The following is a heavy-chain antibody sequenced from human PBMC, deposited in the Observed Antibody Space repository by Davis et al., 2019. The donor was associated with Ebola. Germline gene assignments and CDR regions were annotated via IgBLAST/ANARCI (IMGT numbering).Heavy chain of an antibody. V-gene: IGHV4-61*08. CDR3: ARVGKLRFLEWLRGYYYYGMDV. Sequence: MPGGSLRLSCTVSGGSISSGGYYWSWIRQPPGKGLEWIGYIYYSGSTNYNPSLKSRVTISVDTSKNQFSLKLSSVTAADTAVYYCARVGKLRFLEWLRGYYYYGMDVWGQGTTVTVSS. J-gene: IGHJ6*02. D-gene: IGHD3-3*01. CDR2: IYYSGST. CDR1: GGSISSGGYY.